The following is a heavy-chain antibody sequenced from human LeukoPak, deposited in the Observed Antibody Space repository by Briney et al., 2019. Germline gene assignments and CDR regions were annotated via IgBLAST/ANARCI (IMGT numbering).Heavy chain of an antibody. CDR2: INHSGST. J-gene: IGHJ5*02. V-gene: IGHV4-34*01. CDR3: AGAPPIFGVGIKGDLFDP. D-gene: IGHD3-3*01. Sequence: SETLPLTCAVYGGSFSGYYWSWIRQPPGKGLEWIGEINHSGSTNYNPSLKSRVTISVDTSKNQFSLKLSSVTAADTAVYYCAGAPPIFGVGIKGDLFDPWGQGTLVTVSS. CDR1: GGSFSGYY.